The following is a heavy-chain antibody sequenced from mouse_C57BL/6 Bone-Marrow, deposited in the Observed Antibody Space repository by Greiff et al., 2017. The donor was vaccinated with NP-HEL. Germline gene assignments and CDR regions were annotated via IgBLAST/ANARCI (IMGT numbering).Heavy chain of an antibody. V-gene: IGHV5-12*01. J-gene: IGHJ4*01. CDR3: ARLLIYYYGSSPYAMDY. D-gene: IGHD1-1*01. Sequence: EVQGVESGGGLVQPGGSLKLSCAASGFTFSDYYMYWVRQTPEKRLEWVAYISNGGGSTYYPDTVQGRFTISRDNAKNTLYLQMSRLKSEDTAMYYCARLLIYYYGSSPYAMDYWGQGTSVTVSS. CDR2: ISNGGGST. CDR1: GFTFSDYY.